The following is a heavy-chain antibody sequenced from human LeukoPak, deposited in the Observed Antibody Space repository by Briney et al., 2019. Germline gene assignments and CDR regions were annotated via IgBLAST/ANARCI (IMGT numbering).Heavy chain of an antibody. D-gene: IGHD3-10*01. J-gene: IGHJ6*03. Sequence: GGSLRLSGVASGFTFSSYGMYWVRQAPGKGREWVSAISGSGGSTYYADSVKGRFTISRDNSKNTLYLQMNSLRAEDTAVYYCAKGTMIRQTRGALYYNMDVWGKGTTVTISS. CDR2: ISGSGGST. V-gene: IGHV3-23*01. CDR1: GFTFSSYG. CDR3: AKGTMIRQTRGALYYNMDV.